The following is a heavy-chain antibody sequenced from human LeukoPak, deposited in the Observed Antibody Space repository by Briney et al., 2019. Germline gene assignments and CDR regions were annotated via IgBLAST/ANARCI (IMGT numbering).Heavy chain of an antibody. Sequence: SETLSLTCTVSGVSISSYYWSWIRQPPGKGLEWIGYIYYSGSTNYNPSLKSRVTTSLDTSKNQFSLKLSSVTAADTAVYYCARHDGSSWYYAFDVWGQGTMVTVSS. D-gene: IGHD6-13*01. CDR3: ARHDGSSWYYAFDV. CDR1: GVSISSYY. V-gene: IGHV4-59*08. CDR2: IYYSGST. J-gene: IGHJ3*01.